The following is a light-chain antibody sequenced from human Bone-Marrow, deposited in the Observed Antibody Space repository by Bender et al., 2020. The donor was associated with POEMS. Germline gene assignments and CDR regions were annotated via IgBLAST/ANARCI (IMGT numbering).Light chain of an antibody. CDR1: SSDVGAYNL. CDR3: CSYAGSSTYV. CDR2: EVS. J-gene: IGLJ1*01. Sequence: QSALTQPASVSGSPGQSITLSCSGTSSDVGAYNLVSWYQQHPGRAPKLMISEVSKRSSGVSNRFSGSKSGNTASLTISGLQAEDEADYYCCSYAGSSTYVFGTGTKVTVL. V-gene: IGLV2-23*02.